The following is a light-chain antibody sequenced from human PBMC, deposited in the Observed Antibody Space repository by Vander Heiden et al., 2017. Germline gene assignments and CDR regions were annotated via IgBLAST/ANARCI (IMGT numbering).Light chain of an antibody. Sequence: DIQLTQPPSFLSASVGDRVTITCRASRGISNYLAWYQQKPGKGPKLLIYTASTLQSGVPSRFSGSGSGTEFTLTISSLQPEDFATYYCQQLDSYPLTFGGGTKVEIK. CDR1: RGISNY. J-gene: IGKJ4*01. CDR3: QQLDSYPLT. V-gene: IGKV1-9*01. CDR2: TAS.